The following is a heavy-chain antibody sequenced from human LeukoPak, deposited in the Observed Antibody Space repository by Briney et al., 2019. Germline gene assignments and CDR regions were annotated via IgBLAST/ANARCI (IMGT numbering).Heavy chain of an antibody. V-gene: IGHV1-2*02. CDR3: ARDAFIAAAGYYFDY. D-gene: IGHD6-13*01. CDR1: GYTFTVYY. CDR2: INPNSGGT. Sequence: ASVTVSCTASGYTFTVYYMHWVRQAPGQGLEWMGWINPNSGGTNYAQKFQGRVTMTRDTSISTAYMELSSLRSDATAVYYCARDAFIAAAGYYFDYWGQGTLVTVSS. J-gene: IGHJ4*02.